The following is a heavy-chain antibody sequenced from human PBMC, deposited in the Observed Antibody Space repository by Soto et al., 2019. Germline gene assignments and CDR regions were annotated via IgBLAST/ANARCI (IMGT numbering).Heavy chain of an antibody. Sequence: QVQLQESGPRLVKPSETLSLSCTVSGGSINNYYWLWIRQPPGKGLEWVAYIYYTGTTKYNPSLRNRVTISVDTSENQVSLRLNSVTAADTAVYYCARVSNDYGGRGAFDFWGQGTLVTVSS. CDR3: ARVSNDYGGRGAFDF. J-gene: IGHJ4*02. CDR1: GGSINNYY. CDR2: IYYTGTT. V-gene: IGHV4-59*01. D-gene: IGHD4-17*01.